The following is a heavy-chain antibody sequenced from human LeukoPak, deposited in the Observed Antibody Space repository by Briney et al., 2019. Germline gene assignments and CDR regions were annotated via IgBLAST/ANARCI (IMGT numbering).Heavy chain of an antibody. CDR1: GGSFSGYY. J-gene: IGHJ4*02. CDR3: ASVGKQWPTDY. D-gene: IGHD6-19*01. V-gene: IGHV4-34*01. CDR2: INHSGST. Sequence: SETLSLTCAVYGGSFSGYYWSWIRQPPGKGLEWIGEINHSGSTNYNPSLKSRVTISVDTSKNQFSLKLSSVTAADTAVYYCASVGKQWPTDYWGQGTLVTVSS.